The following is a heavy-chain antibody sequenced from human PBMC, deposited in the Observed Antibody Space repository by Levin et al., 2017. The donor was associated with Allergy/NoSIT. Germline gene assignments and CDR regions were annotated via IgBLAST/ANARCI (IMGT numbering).Heavy chain of an antibody. CDR2: IYPGDSDT. CDR3: ARGGPYGDYIPLFDY. D-gene: IGHD4-17*01. V-gene: IGHV5-51*01. CDR1: GYSFTSYW. J-gene: IGHJ4*02. Sequence: GESLKISCKGSGYSFTSYWIGWVRQMPGKGLEWMGIIYPGDSDTRYSPSFQGQVTISADKSISTAYLQWSSLKASDTAMYYCARGGPYGDYIPLFDYWGQGTLVTVSS.